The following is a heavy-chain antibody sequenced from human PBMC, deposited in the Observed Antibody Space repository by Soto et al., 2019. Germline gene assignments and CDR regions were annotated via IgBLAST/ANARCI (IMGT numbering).Heavy chain of an antibody. D-gene: IGHD2-2*01. CDR3: AKGISTSGGPYYYAMDV. V-gene: IGHV1-3*01. Sequence: ASVKVSCKASGYTFTSYAMHWVRQAPGQRLEWMGWINAGNGNTKYSQKFQGRVTITRDTSASTAYMELNSLRAEDTAVYYCAKGISTSGGPYYYAMDVWGQGTTVTVSS. J-gene: IGHJ6*02. CDR2: INAGNGNT. CDR1: GYTFTSYA.